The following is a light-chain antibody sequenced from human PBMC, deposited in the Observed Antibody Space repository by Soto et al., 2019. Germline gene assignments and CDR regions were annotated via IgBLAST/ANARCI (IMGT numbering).Light chain of an antibody. J-gene: IGLJ1*01. CDR1: SGYSNYK. Sequence: QSVLTQPPSASASLGASVTLTCTLSSGYSNYKMDWYQQRPGQGPRFVMRVGTGGIAGSRGDGIPDRFSGLGSGLNRYLTIKNIQEEDESDYHCGADHGSGSKFVYVFGTGTKLTVL. CDR3: GADHGSGSKFVYV. V-gene: IGLV9-49*01. CDR2: VGTGGIAG.